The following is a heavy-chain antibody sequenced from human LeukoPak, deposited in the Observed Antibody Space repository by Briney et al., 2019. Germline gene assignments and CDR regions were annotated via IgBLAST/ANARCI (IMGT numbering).Heavy chain of an antibody. CDR3: AKNYESGRGVPYGMDV. J-gene: IGHJ6*02. CDR1: GFTFSSYA. D-gene: IGHD3-10*01. CDR2: ISYDGSNK. V-gene: IGHV3-30-3*02. Sequence: PGRSLRLSCAASGFTFSSYAMHWVRQAPGQGLGWVAAISYDGSNKYYADSVKGRFTISRDNSKNTLYLQMSSLRDEDTAVYYCAKNYESGRGVPYGMDVWGQGTTVTVSS.